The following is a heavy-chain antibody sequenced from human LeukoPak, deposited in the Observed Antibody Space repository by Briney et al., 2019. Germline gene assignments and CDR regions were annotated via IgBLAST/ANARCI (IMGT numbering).Heavy chain of an antibody. Sequence: GGSLRLSCAASGFTFSSYGMHWVRQAPGKGLEWVAVISYDGSNKYYADSVKGRFTISRDNSKNTLYLQMNSLRAEDTAVYYCAKAKDSSGYYPYYWGQGTLVTASS. CDR2: ISYDGSNK. D-gene: IGHD3-22*01. V-gene: IGHV3-30*18. J-gene: IGHJ4*02. CDR3: AKAKDSSGYYPYY. CDR1: GFTFSSYG.